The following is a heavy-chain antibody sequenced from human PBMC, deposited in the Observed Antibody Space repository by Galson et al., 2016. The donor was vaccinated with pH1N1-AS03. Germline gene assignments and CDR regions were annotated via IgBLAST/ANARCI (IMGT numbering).Heavy chain of an antibody. V-gene: IGHV3-21*04. CDR3: ARGISDTWNPFDI. CDR2: IEASSTYI. J-gene: IGHJ3*02. CDR1: GFTFRDYN. D-gene: IGHD1-1*01. Sequence: SLRLSCAVSGFTFRDYNLNWVRQAPGKGPEWVSSIEASSTYIYYADSVKGRFTISRDNSKNSLYLQMNSLRAEDTAMYYCARGISDTWNPFDIWGQGTMVTVSS.